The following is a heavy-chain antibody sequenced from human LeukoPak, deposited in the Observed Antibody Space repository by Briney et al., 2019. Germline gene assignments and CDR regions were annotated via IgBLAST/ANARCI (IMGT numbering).Heavy chain of an antibody. Sequence: GASVKVSCKASGYSITRFSLTWVRQAPGQGLEWMGWIRPYNGNTNYAQKLQGRVTMTTDTSTSTVYMELSSLRSEDTAVYYCARGDYVWGSSPYWGQGTLVTVSS. V-gene: IGHV1-18*01. CDR3: ARGDYVWGSSPY. CDR2: IRPYNGNT. CDR1: GYSITRFS. J-gene: IGHJ4*02. D-gene: IGHD3-16*01.